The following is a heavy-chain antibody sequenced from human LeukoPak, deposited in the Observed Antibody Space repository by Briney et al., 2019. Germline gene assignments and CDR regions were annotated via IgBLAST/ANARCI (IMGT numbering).Heavy chain of an antibody. CDR3: ARGGYDSSGYYDY. CDR1: GGSISSYY. D-gene: IGHD3-22*01. CDR2: IYYSGST. V-gene: IGHV4-59*12. Sequence: PSETLSLTCTVSGGSISSYYWSWIRQPPGKGLEWIGYIYYSGSTNYNPSLKSRVTISVDTSKNQFSLKLSSVTAADTAMYYCARGGYDSSGYYDYWGQGTLVTVSS. J-gene: IGHJ4*02.